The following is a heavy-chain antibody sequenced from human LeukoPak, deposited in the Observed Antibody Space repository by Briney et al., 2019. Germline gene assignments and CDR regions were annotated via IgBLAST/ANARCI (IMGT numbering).Heavy chain of an antibody. CDR3: ARYFCSGGRCSHFDY. CDR1: GGSISGYY. D-gene: IGHD2-15*01. J-gene: IGHJ4*02. V-gene: IGHV4-59*08. CDR2: VYYSGGT. Sequence: SETLSLTCTVSGGSISGYYWTWIRQPPGKGLEWMGYVYYSGGTSYNPSLKSRVTMSVDTSKNQFSLKLNSVTATDTAVYYCARYFCSGGRCSHFDYWGQGTLVTVSS.